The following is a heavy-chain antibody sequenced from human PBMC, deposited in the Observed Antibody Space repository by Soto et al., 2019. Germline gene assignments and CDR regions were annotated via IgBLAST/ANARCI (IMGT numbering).Heavy chain of an antibody. Sequence: PSETLSLTCTVSGGSISSGGYYWSWIRQHPGKGLEWIGYIYYSGSTYYNPSLKSRVTISVDTSKNQFSLKLSSVTAADTAVYYCARSQSVTMIVVVPHAFDIWGQGTMVTVSS. J-gene: IGHJ3*02. CDR2: IYYSGST. CDR3: ARSQSVTMIVVVPHAFDI. D-gene: IGHD3-22*01. CDR1: GGSISSGGYY. V-gene: IGHV4-31*03.